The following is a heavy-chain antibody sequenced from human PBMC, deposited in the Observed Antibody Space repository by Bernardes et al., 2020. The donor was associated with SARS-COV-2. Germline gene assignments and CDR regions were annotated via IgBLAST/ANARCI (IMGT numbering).Heavy chain of an antibody. CDR3: ARELPGGTNNWYRRGGYKNGMDV. CDR1: GFSLNTYV. Sequence: GGSLRLSCVACGFSLNTYVIHWVRQATGKGLEWVAVISSDGDNQYYADSVKDRFTISREDSKNTVYLQMNSLRTEDTSLYYCARELPGGTNNWYRRGGYKNGMDVWGQGTTVTVTS. V-gene: IGHV3-33*01. CDR2: ISSDGDNQ. D-gene: IGHD1-1*01. J-gene: IGHJ6*02.